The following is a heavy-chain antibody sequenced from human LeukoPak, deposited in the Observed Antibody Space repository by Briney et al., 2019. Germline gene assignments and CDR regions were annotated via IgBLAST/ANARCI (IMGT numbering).Heavy chain of an antibody. D-gene: IGHD4-17*01. CDR1: GGSISSYY. J-gene: IGHJ3*02. CDR3: ARRHLRSGAFDI. CDR2: IYYSGST. V-gene: IGHV4-59*01. Sequence: SETLSLTCTVSGGSISSYYWSWIRQPPGKGLEWIGYIYYSGSTNYNPSLKSRVTISVDTSKNQFSLKLSSVTAADTAVYYCARRHLRSGAFDIWGQGTMVTVSS.